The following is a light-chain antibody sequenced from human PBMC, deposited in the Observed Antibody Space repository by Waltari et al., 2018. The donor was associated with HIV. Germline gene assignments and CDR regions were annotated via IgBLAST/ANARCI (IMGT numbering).Light chain of an antibody. Sequence: QSALTQPPSVSGSPGQSVTISCTGTSSDVGSYNLVSGYQQSPGTAPKLMVYEVSNRPSGVPERFSVSKSGNTASLTISGLQAEDEADYYCSSFTSSSTVVFGGGTKLTVL. CDR2: EVS. CDR3: SSFTSSSTVV. V-gene: IGLV2-18*02. J-gene: IGLJ2*01. CDR1: SSDVGSYNL.